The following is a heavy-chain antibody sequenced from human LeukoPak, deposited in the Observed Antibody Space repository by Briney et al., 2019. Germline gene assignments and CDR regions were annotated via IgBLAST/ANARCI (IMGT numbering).Heavy chain of an antibody. D-gene: IGHD6-19*01. Sequence: GGSLRLSCAAAGFSFNAYNMHWVRQATGRGLEWVSYIGRAGDTYYAGSVKGRFTISRDDAKNSLYLQLNSLGVGDTAVYYCARDSSGWGLAVWGQGTTVTVSS. J-gene: IGHJ6*02. CDR1: GFSFNAYN. V-gene: IGHV3-13*04. CDR2: IGRAGDT. CDR3: ARDSSGWGLAV.